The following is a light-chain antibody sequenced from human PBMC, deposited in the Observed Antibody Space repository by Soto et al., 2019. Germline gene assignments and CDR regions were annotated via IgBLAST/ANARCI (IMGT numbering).Light chain of an antibody. J-gene: IGKJ3*01. Sequence: PGERVTLSCRASQSVSSSYLTWYQQKPGQAPRLLIYGASTRATSIPARFSGSGSGTDFTLTISSLQPEDFAVYYCQQGYNLPFGPGTKVDIK. V-gene: IGKV3D-7*01. CDR3: QQGYNLP. CDR2: GAS. CDR1: QSVSSSY.